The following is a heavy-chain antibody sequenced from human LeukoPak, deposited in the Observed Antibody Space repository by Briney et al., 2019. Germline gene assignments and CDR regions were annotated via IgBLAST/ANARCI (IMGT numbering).Heavy chain of an antibody. V-gene: IGHV1-2*02. J-gene: IGHJ1*01. Sequence: ASVKVSCKASGYSFTDYYMHWVRQAPGQGLEWMGWINPNSRGTNYAQKFQGRVTMTRDTSISTAYMEVSRLRSDDTAVYYCARGAVAEQSEYFQFWGWGTVATVSA. CDR3: ARGAVAEQSEYFQF. D-gene: IGHD6-19*01. CDR1: GYSFTDYY. CDR2: INPNSRGT.